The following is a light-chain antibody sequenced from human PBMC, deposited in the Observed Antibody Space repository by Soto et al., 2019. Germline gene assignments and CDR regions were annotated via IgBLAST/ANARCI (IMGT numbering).Light chain of an antibody. J-gene: IGKJ1*01. CDR2: GAS. Sequence: VMKQSPSTLSVSKGERATLYCRASQSVSSNLAWYQQKPGQAPRLLIYGASTRATGIPARFSGSGSGTEFTLTISSLQSEDFAVYYCQQYGSSPWTFCQGTNVDIK. CDR1: QSVSSN. V-gene: IGKV3D-15*02. CDR3: QQYGSSPWT.